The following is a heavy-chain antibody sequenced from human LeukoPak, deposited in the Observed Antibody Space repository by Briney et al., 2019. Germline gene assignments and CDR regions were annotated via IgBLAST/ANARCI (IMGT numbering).Heavy chain of an antibody. CDR1: GGSISNYY. Sequence: PSETLSLTCTVSGGSISNYYWSWIRQPAGKGLEWIGRIYTSGSTNYNPSLKSRVTMSVDTSKNQFSLKLSSVTAADTAVYYCVRGRYSSGWFKDKNWFDPWGQGIPVTVSS. CDR2: IYTSGST. CDR3: VRGRYSSGWFKDKNWFDP. D-gene: IGHD6-19*01. J-gene: IGHJ5*02. V-gene: IGHV4-4*07.